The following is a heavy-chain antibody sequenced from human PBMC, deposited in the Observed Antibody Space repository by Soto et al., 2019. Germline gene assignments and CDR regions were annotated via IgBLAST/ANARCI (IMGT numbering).Heavy chain of an antibody. V-gene: IGHV1-18*01. CDR3: ARDLDGSGNYYTDY. J-gene: IGHJ4*02. D-gene: IGHD3-10*01. Sequence: ASVKVSCKASGYTFSSIGISWVRQAPGQGLEWMGWISPYKGNTYYAQRLQGRVTMTTDTSTSTAYMELRSLRSDDTAVYYCARDLDGSGNYYTDYWGQGTLVTVSS. CDR2: ISPYKGNT. CDR1: GYTFSSIG.